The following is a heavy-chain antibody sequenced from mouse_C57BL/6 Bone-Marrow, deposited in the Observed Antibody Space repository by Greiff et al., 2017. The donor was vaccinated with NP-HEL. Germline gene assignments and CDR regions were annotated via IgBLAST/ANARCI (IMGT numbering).Heavy chain of an antibody. D-gene: IGHD1-1*01. CDR3: ARDPIYYYGSSYSWFAY. CDR2: ISDGGSYT. CDR1: GFTFSSYA. V-gene: IGHV5-4*01. J-gene: IGHJ3*01. Sequence: EVQRVESGGGLVKPGGSLKLSCAASGFTFSSYAMSWVRQTPEKRLEWVATISDGGSYTYYPDNVKGRFTISRDNAKNNMYLQMSHLKSEDTAMYYCARDPIYYYGSSYSWFAYWGQGTLVTVSA.